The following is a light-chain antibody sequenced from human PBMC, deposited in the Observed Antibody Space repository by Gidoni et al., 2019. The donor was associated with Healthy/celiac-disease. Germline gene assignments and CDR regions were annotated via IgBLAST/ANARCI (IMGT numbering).Light chain of an antibody. J-gene: IGLJ2*01. CDR3: CSYAGNSVV. V-gene: IGLV2-11*01. Sequence: QSALTQPRSVSGSPGQSVTISCTGTNSDVGGYHYVSCYQLHPGKAPKLMIYYVSKQPAGVPDRFSGSKSGNTASLTISGLQAEDEADYYCCSYAGNSVVFGGGTKLTVL. CDR2: YVS. CDR1: NSDVGGYHY.